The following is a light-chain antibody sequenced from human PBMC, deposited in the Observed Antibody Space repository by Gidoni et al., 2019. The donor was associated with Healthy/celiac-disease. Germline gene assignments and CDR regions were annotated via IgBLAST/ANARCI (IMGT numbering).Light chain of an antibody. J-gene: IGLJ2*01. CDR2: RDS. Sequence: SYELTPPLSVSVALGQTARITCGGNNIGSKTVHWYQQKPGQAPVLVIYRDSNRPSGIPERFSGSNSGNTATLTISRAQAGDEADYYCQVWDSSSEGVFGGGTKLTVL. CDR1: NIGSKT. CDR3: QVWDSSSEGV. V-gene: IGLV3-9*01.